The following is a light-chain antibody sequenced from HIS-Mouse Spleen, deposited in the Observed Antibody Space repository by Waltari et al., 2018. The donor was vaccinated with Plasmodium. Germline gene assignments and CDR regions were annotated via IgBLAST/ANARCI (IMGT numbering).Light chain of an antibody. J-gene: IGLJ3*02. CDR1: ALPNKY. CDR2: EDS. CDR3: YSTDSSGNHRV. Sequence: SYELPPPPSVSVSPGQPARITCSADALPNKYAYWYQQKSGQAPVLVIYEDSKRPPGIPERFSGSSSGTMATLTISGAQVEDEADYYCYSTDSSGNHRVFGGGTKLTVL. V-gene: IGLV3-10*01.